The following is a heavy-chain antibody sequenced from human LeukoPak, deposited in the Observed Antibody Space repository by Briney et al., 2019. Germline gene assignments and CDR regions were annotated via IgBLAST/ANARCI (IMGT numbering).Heavy chain of an antibody. D-gene: IGHD3-22*01. CDR1: GVTFGDYA. CDR2: IKQDGSEK. CDR3: ATYYDSSGYTRPNVFDI. J-gene: IGHJ3*02. Sequence: GGSLRLSCTVSGVTFGDYAMSWVRQAPGKGLEWVANIKQDGSEKYYVDSVKGRFTISRDNAKNSLYLQMNSLRAEDAAVYYCATYYDSSGYTRPNVFDIWGQGTMVTVSS. V-gene: IGHV3-7*01.